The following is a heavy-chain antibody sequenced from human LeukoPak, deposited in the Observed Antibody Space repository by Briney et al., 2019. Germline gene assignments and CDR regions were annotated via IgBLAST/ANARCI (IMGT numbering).Heavy chain of an antibody. CDR1: GFTFSSYA. CDR3: AKGRKGYYGSGSWYYFDY. V-gene: IGHV3-23*01. Sequence: PGGSLRVSCAASGFTFSSYAMSWVRQAPGKGLEWVSFISGSGGSTYYVDSVKGRFTISRDNSKNTLYLQMNSLRAEDTAVYYCAKGRKGYYGSGSWYYFDYWGQGTLVTVSS. D-gene: IGHD3-10*01. J-gene: IGHJ4*02. CDR2: ISGSGGST.